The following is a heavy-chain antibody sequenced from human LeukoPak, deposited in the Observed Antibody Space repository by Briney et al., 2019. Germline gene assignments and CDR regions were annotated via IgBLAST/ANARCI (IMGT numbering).Heavy chain of an antibody. CDR3: ARGYRYYYDSSGLYYFDY. J-gene: IGHJ4*02. D-gene: IGHD3-22*01. V-gene: IGHV4-59*01. CDR1: GASISRYY. CDR2: IYNSGST. Sequence: SETLSLTCTVSGASISRYYWNWIRQPPGKGLEWIGYIYNSGSTNYNPSLKSRVTISVDTSKNQFSLKLSSVTAADTAVYYCARGYRYYYDSSGLYYFDYWGQGTLVTVSS.